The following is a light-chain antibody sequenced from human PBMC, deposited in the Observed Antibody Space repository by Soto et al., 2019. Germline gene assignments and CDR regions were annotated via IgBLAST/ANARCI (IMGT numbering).Light chain of an antibody. CDR3: SSYTSSSTSRV. Sequence: QSVLTQPASVSGSPGQSITISCTGTSSDVGGYNYVSWYQQHPGKAPKLMIYDVSNRPSGVSNRFSGSKSGNTASLTISGLQAEDEADYYFSSYTSSSTSRVFGTGTKLTVL. V-gene: IGLV2-14*01. CDR2: DVS. J-gene: IGLJ1*01. CDR1: SSDVGGYNY.